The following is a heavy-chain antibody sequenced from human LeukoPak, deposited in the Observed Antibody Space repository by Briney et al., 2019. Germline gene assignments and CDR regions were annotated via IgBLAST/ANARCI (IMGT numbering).Heavy chain of an antibody. V-gene: IGHV1-58*02. CDR3: AADWATGDY. CDR2: IVVGSGNT. J-gene: IGHJ4*02. Sequence: ASVKVSCKASGFTFTSSAMQWVRQARGQRLEWIGWIVVGSGNTNYAQKFQERVAITRDMSTSTAYMELSSLRSEDTAAYYCAADWATGDYWGQGTLVTVSS. D-gene: IGHD3-10*01. CDR1: GFTFTSSA.